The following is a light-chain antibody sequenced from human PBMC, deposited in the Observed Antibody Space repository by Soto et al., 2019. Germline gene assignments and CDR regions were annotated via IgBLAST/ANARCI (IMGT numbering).Light chain of an antibody. J-gene: IGLJ1*01. Sequence: QPVLTQPPSPSGTPGQRVTISCSGSSSNIESNSVNWYQQLPGTAPKLLIYSNDQRPSGVPDRFSGSKSGTSASLAISGLQSEDEADYYCAAWDDSLNVYVFGTGTKLTVL. CDR2: SND. CDR3: AAWDDSLNVYV. V-gene: IGLV1-44*01. CDR1: SSNIESNS.